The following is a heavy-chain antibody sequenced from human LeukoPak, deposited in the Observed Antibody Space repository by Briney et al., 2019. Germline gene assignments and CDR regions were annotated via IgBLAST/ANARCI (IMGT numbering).Heavy chain of an antibody. CDR1: GFTFSSYW. CDR2: IKQDGSEK. D-gene: IGHD3-3*01. CDR3: ARGPVYDFWSGYYTYYYGMDV. J-gene: IGHJ6*02. Sequence: GGSLRLSCAASGFTFSSYWMSWVRQAPGKGLEWVANIKQDGSEKYYVDSVEGRFTISRDNAKNSLYLQMNSLRAEDTAVYYCARGPVYDFWSGYYTYYYGMDVWGQGTTVTVSS. V-gene: IGHV3-7*03.